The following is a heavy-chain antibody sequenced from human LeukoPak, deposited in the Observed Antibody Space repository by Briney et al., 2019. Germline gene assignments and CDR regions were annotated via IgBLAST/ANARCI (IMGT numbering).Heavy chain of an antibody. Sequence: ASVKVSCKASGYTFTCYDVNWVRQATGQGLEWMGWMNPNSGNTGYAQKFQGRVTITRNTSISTAYMELSSLRSEDTAVYYCARGSCTNGVCYSAYYYYYYMDVWGKGTTVTISS. CDR1: GYTFTCYD. V-gene: IGHV1-8*03. CDR3: ARGSCTNGVCYSAYYYYYYMDV. J-gene: IGHJ6*03. CDR2: MNPNSGNT. D-gene: IGHD2-8*01.